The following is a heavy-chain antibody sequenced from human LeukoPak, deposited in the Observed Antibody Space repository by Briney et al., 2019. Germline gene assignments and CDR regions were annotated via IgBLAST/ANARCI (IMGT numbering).Heavy chain of an antibody. Sequence: GGSLRLSCAASGFTFSSFAMSWFRQAPGKGLEWVSAIRGSGGGTYYADSVKGRFTISRDDSKNTLYLQMDSLRAEDTALYYCARGINIDYWGQGTLVTVSS. D-gene: IGHD3-10*01. CDR2: IRGSGGGT. CDR1: GFTFSSFA. CDR3: ARGINIDY. J-gene: IGHJ4*02. V-gene: IGHV3-23*01.